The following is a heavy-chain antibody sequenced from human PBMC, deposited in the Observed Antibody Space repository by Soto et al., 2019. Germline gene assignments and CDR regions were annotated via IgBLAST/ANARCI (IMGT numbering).Heavy chain of an antibody. Sequence: GGSLRLSCEASGFTLRNYAMTWIRQAPGKGLEWVSLISANDVGTYYAESVKTRFTISTDQSRNTVYLQMDSLRADDTAIYFCAKAKNDYNWDNRPPFDYWGQGTLVTVSS. V-gene: IGHV3-23*01. CDR2: ISANDVGT. CDR1: GFTLRNYA. CDR3: AKAKNDYNWDNRPPFDY. J-gene: IGHJ4*02. D-gene: IGHD1-20*01.